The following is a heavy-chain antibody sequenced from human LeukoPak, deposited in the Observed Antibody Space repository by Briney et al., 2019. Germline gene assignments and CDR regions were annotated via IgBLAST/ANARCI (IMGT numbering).Heavy chain of an antibody. CDR1: GYSFTSYW. CDR3: ARQPIYYGSGFN. V-gene: IGHV5-51*01. Sequence: GVSLKISCKGSGYSFTSYWIGWVRQMPGKGLEWMGIVYPGDSDTRYSPSFQGQVTISADKSISTAYLRWSSLKASDTAMYYCARQPIYYGSGFNWGQGTLVTVSS. CDR2: VYPGDSDT. J-gene: IGHJ4*02. D-gene: IGHD3-10*01.